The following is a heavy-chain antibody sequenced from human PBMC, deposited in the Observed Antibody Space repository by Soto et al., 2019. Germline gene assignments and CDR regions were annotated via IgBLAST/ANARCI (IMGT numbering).Heavy chain of an antibody. Sequence: QEQLQESGPGLLKPSQTLSLTCTLSGNSISTGAYYWRWLRQHPVQGLEWIGHIFYSGNTHYSPSLESRVSISVDTSKNQFSIKLTSVTVADTAIYYCAREGRSAAPQAGFDLWGQGTLVTVSS. V-gene: IGHV4-31*03. D-gene: IGHD3-10*01. CDR1: GNSISTGAYY. CDR2: IFYSGNT. J-gene: IGHJ4*02. CDR3: AREGRSAAPQAGFDL.